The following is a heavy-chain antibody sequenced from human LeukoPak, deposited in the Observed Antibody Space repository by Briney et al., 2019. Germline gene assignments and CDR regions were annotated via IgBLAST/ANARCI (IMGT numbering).Heavy chain of an antibody. CDR2: LSGSGGST. V-gene: IGHV3-23*01. CDR1: GFTFSSYA. D-gene: IGHD3-10*01. Sequence: GGSLRLSCAASGFTFSSYAMSWVRQAPGKGLEWVSALSGSGGSTYYADSVKGRFTISRDNSKNTLYLQMNSLRAEDTAVYYCAKPDGRYGSGSYYFDYWGQGTLVTVSS. CDR3: AKPDGRYGSGSYYFDY. J-gene: IGHJ4*02.